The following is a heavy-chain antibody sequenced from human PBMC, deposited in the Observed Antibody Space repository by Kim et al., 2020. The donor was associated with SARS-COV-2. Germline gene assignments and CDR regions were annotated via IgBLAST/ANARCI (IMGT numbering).Heavy chain of an antibody. Sequence: GGSLRLSCAASGFTFSSFAMSWVRQAPGKGLEWVSAISGGGSSIYYADSVKGRFTISRDDSKNTLYLQMNILRAEDTAVYYCAKRMDFGGSHLDYWGQGTLVTVSS. V-gene: IGHV3-23*01. D-gene: IGHD3-16*01. CDR1: GFTFSSFA. CDR2: ISGGGSSI. CDR3: AKRMDFGGSHLDY. J-gene: IGHJ4*02.